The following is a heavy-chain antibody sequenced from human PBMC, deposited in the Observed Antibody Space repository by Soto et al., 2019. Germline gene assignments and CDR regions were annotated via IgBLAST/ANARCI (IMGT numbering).Heavy chain of an antibody. CDR1: GFTFSTSA. Sequence: QVQLVESGGGVVQPGRSLRLSCAASGFTFSTSAIHWVRQAPGKGLEWVAVISSDGSHQYYADSVRGRFTVSRDNSKNTLYLQMNSLRAEDTAVYYCARPYCSSPRCYLYYYAMDVWGQGTTVTVSS. CDR2: ISSDGSHQ. D-gene: IGHD2-2*01. V-gene: IGHV3-30-3*01. J-gene: IGHJ6*02. CDR3: ARPYCSSPRCYLYYYAMDV.